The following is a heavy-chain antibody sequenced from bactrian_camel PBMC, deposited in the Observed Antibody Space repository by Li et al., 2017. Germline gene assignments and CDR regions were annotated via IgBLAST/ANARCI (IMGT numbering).Heavy chain of an antibody. Sequence: HVQLVESGGGSVQAGGSLKLSCEASGITSGTYWMAWFRQAAGNKREWVASISPTGRVSYIGSVKGRFTISKDNDKNTLYMEMNSLKPEDSALYFCAAPTRSPHDYEMNVWGKGTQVTVS. CDR1: GITSGTYW. J-gene: IGHJ7*01. CDR2: ISPTGRV. V-gene: IGHV3S55*01.